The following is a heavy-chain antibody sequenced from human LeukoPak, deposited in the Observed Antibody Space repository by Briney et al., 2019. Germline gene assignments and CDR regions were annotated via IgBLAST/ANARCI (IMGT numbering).Heavy chain of an antibody. Sequence: GASVKASCKASGYTFTDYYMHWVRQAPGQGLEWMGWINPNSGGTNYAQEFQGRVTMTRDTSISTAYMELSRLRSDDTAVYYCASGQGDTTMVLDYWGQGTLVTVSS. CDR3: ASGQGDTTMVLDY. V-gene: IGHV1-2*02. J-gene: IGHJ4*02. CDR1: GYTFTDYY. CDR2: INPNSGGT. D-gene: IGHD5-18*01.